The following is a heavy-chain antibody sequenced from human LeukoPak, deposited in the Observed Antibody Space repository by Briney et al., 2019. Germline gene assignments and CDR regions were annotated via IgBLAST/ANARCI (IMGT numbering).Heavy chain of an antibody. CDR3: AREKATVTIGAFDI. J-gene: IGHJ3*02. CDR2: IYSGGST. D-gene: IGHD4-11*01. CDR1: GFSVSSNY. Sequence: PGGSLRLSCAASGFSVSSNYMSWVRQAPGEGLAWVSVIYSGGSTYYADSVKDRFTISRDNSKNTLYLQMNSLRAEDTAVYYCAREKATVTIGAFDIWGQGTMVTVSS. V-gene: IGHV3-53*01.